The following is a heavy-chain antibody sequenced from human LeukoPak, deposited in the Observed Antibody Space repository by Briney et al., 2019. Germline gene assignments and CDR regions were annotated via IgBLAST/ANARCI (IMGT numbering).Heavy chain of an antibody. J-gene: IGHJ5*02. CDR1: GFTFSSYW. CDR2: IKQDGSEK. D-gene: IGHD2-2*01. CDR3: ARGDSVVVPAATKFDP. Sequence: GGSLRPSCAASGFTFSSYWMSWVRQAPGKGLEWVANIKQDGSEKYYVDSVKGRFTISRDNAKNSLYLQMNSLRAEDTAVYYCARGDSVVVPAATKFDPWGQGTLVTVSS. V-gene: IGHV3-7*01.